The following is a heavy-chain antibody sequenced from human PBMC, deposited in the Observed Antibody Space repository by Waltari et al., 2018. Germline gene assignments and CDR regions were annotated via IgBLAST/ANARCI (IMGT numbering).Heavy chain of an antibody. CDR2: INTNTGNP. Sequence: QVQLLQSGSELQKPGASAKVSCTASRYTFTSYSMNWLRQAPGQGLEWMGWINTNTGNPTYDQGCTGRFVFSLDTSVSTAYLQISSLKAEDTAVYYCARDGRWSGYSSDYWGQGTLVTVSS. D-gene: IGHD3-3*01. V-gene: IGHV7-4-1*02. J-gene: IGHJ4*02. CDR3: ARDGRWSGYSSDY. CDR1: RYTFTSYS.